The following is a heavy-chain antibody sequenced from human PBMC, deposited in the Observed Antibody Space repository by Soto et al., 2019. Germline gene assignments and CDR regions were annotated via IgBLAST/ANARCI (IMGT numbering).Heavy chain of an antibody. CDR3: XXXXXXXXXXXFDY. V-gene: IGHV3-64*01. CDR2: ISSNGGNT. Sequence: EVQLVESGGGLVQPGGSLRLSCAASAFTFXSYAMHWVRQAPGRGLEYVSAISSNGGNTYYANSVKGRFTISRDNSKNTLYLQMGSLRAEDMAMYXXXXXXXXXXXXXFDYWGQGTLVTVSS. J-gene: IGHJ4*02. CDR1: AFTFXSYA.